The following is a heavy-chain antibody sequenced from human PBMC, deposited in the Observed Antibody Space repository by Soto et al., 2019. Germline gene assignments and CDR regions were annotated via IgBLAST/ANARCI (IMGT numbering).Heavy chain of an antibody. J-gene: IGHJ1*01. V-gene: IGHV3-7*01. CDR1: GFTFSSYW. Sequence: GGSLRLSCAASGFTFSSYWMSWVRQAPGKGLEWVANIKQDGSEKYYVDSVKGRFTISRDNAKNSLYLQMSSLRAEDTAVYYCARDLILGYCSSTSCYSTNFQHWGQGTLVTVSS. CDR2: IKQDGSEK. D-gene: IGHD2-2*01. CDR3: ARDLILGYCSSTSCYSTNFQH.